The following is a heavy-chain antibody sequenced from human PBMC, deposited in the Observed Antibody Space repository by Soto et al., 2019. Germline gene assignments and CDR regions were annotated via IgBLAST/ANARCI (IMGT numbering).Heavy chain of an antibody. CDR1: GFTFSSYS. V-gene: IGHV3-48*01. D-gene: IGHD2-15*01. J-gene: IGHJ3*02. CDR2: ISSSSSTI. Sequence: GSLRLSCASSGFTFSSYSMNWVRQAPGKGLEWVSYISSSSSTIYYADSVKGRFTISRDNAKNSLYLQMNSLRAEDTAVYYCARTSGYCSGGSCSLRPGAFDIWGQGTMVTVSS. CDR3: ARTSGYCSGGSCSLRPGAFDI.